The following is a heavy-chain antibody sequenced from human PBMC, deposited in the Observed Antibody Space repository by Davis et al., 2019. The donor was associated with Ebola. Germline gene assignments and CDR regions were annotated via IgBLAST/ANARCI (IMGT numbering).Heavy chain of an antibody. CDR3: ARGGSGSYHGSNTFDY. J-gene: IGHJ4*02. CDR2: IYYSGST. CDR1: GGSISSSSYY. Sequence: MPSETLSLTCTVSGGSISSSSYYWGWIRQPPGKGLEWIGSIYYSGSTYYNPSLKSRVTISVDTSKNQFSLKLTSVTAADTAVYYCARGGSGSYHGSNTFDYWGQGTLVTVSS. D-gene: IGHD1-26*01. V-gene: IGHV4-39*01.